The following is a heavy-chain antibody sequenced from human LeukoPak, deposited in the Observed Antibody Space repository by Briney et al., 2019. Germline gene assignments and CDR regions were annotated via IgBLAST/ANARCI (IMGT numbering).Heavy chain of an antibody. Sequence: SGGSLRLSCAASGFTFSDYYMTWIRQAPGNGLEWVSYISSSGSTINYADSVRGRFTISRDNAKNSLYLQMNSLRAEDTAVYYCARGHSYGPAIDSWGQGTLVTVSS. CDR1: GFTFSDYY. V-gene: IGHV3-11*04. D-gene: IGHD5-18*01. CDR3: ARGHSYGPAIDS. CDR2: ISSSGSTI. J-gene: IGHJ4*02.